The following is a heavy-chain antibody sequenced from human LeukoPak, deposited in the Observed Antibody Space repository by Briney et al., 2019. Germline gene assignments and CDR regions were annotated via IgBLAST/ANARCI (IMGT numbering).Heavy chain of an antibody. V-gene: IGHV3-7*03. Sequence: PGGSLRLSCAASGFTFSSYWMTWVRQAPGKGLEWVANIKQDGSERNYVDSVKGRFTISRDNAKNSLYLQMSTLRDEDTAVYYCATGAGCGYWGQGTLATVSS. CDR1: GFTFSSYW. J-gene: IGHJ4*02. CDR2: IKQDGSER. CDR3: ATGAGCGY. D-gene: IGHD6-19*01.